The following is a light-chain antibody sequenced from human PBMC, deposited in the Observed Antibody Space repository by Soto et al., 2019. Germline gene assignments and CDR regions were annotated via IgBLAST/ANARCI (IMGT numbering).Light chain of an antibody. CDR1: QSISNN. J-gene: IGKJ1*01. V-gene: IGKV3-15*01. Sequence: EIVMTHSPATLSVSPGERATLSCRASQSISNNLAWYHQRPGQAPRLLIYGASTRATGIPARFSGSGSGTEFTLTISSLQSEDFAVYYCQQYNNWWTFGQGTRVEIK. CDR2: GAS. CDR3: QQYNNWWT.